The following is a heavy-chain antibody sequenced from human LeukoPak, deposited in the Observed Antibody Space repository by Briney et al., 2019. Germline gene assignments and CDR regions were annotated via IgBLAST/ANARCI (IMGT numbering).Heavy chain of an antibody. Sequence: GGSLRLSCAAPGLTVSSNYMSWVRQAPGKGLEWVSVIYSGGKTYYADSVKGRFTISRDNSKNTLYLQMNSLRAEDTAVYYCAFHGGSPGGFDYWGQGTLVTVSS. D-gene: IGHD2-15*01. CDR1: GLTVSSNY. J-gene: IGHJ4*02. CDR3: AFHGGSPGGFDY. V-gene: IGHV3-66*01. CDR2: IYSGGKT.